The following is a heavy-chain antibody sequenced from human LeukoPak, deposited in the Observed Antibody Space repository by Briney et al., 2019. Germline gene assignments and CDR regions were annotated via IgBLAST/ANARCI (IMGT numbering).Heavy chain of an antibody. CDR3: ARGNSPVDY. J-gene: IGHJ4*02. V-gene: IGHV4-34*01. CDR2: INHSGST. Sequence: PSETLSLTCAVYGGSFSGYYWSWIRQPPGKGLEWIGEINHSGSTNYNPSLKSRVTISVDTSKNQFSLKLSSVTAADTAVYYCARGNSPVDYWGQGTLVTVSS. CDR1: GGSFSGYY. D-gene: IGHD2/OR15-2a*01.